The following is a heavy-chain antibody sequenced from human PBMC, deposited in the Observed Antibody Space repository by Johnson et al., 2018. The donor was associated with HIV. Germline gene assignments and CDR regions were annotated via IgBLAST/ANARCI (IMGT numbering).Heavy chain of an antibody. CDR3: AKVRSSSWYDAFDI. J-gene: IGHJ3*02. V-gene: IGHV3-23*04. CDR2: LSGSGVT. D-gene: IGHD6-13*01. Sequence: VQLVESGGGLVQSGGSLRLSCAASGFTFNIYTMSWVRQAPGKGLEWVSALSGSGVTDYANSVKGRFTISSDNSKNTLYLQMNSLRIEDTAVYYCAKVRSSSWYDAFDIWGQGTMVTVSS. CDR1: GFTFNIYT.